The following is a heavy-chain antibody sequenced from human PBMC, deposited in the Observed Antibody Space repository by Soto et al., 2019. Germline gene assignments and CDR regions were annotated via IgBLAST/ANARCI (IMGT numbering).Heavy chain of an antibody. Sequence: PGGSLRLSCAVSGFSVSNNYMSWVRQAPGEGLEWVSVLYSGGSTYYADSVRGRFTISRDNSKNTLYLQMDSLRVEDKAVYYCARDPSPVDSWGQGTLVNVSS. J-gene: IGHJ4*02. CDR2: LYSGGST. CDR3: ARDPSPVDS. V-gene: IGHV3-66*01. CDR1: GFSVSNNY.